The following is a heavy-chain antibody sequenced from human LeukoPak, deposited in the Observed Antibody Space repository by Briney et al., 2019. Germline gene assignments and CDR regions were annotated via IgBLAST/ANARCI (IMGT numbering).Heavy chain of an antibody. D-gene: IGHD3-3*01. CDR1: GGSFSGYY. J-gene: IGHJ4*02. CDR2: INHSGST. V-gene: IGHV4-34*01. CDR3: ARGPPYYDFWSGYSGFDY. Sequence: SETLSLTCAVYGGSFSGYYWSWIRQPPGKGLEWIGEINHSGSTNYNPSLKSRVTISVDTSKNQFSLKLSSVTAADTAVYYCARGPPYYDFWSGYSGFDYWGQGTLVTVPS.